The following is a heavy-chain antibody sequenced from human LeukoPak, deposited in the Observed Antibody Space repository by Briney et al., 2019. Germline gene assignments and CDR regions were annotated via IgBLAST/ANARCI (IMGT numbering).Heavy chain of an antibody. J-gene: IGHJ3*02. CDR1: GFTFSNYA. CDR3: ARSDYGDLHDAFDI. Sequence: PGGSLRLSCAASGFTFSNYAMSWVRQAPGKGLEWVSTISGTGGGTYFADSVKGRFTISRDNSKNTLYLQMNSLRAEDTAVYYCARSDYGDLHDAFDIWGQGTMVTVSS. V-gene: IGHV3-23*01. CDR2: ISGTGGGT. D-gene: IGHD4-17*01.